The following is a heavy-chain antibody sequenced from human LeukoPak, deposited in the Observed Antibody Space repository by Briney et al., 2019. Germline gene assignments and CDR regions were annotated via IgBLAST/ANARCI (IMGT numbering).Heavy chain of an antibody. Sequence: GGSLRLSCAASGFTFSSYAMSWVHQAPGKGLEWVSAISGSGGSTYYADSVKGRFTISRDNSKNTLYLQMNSLRAEDTAVYYCHSSAGSAYYFDYWGQGTLVTVSS. CDR2: ISGSGGST. J-gene: IGHJ4*02. D-gene: IGHD3-22*01. CDR3: HSSAGSAYYFDY. CDR1: GFTFSSYA. V-gene: IGHV3-23*01.